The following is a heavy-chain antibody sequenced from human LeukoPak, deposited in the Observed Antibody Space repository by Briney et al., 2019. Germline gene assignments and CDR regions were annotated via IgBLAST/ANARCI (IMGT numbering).Heavy chain of an antibody. Sequence: ASVKVSCKASGYTFTGYYTHWVRQAPGQGLEWMGWINPNSGGTNYAQKFQGRVTMTRDTSISTAYMELSRLRSDDTAVYYCARERIRHYYDSSGYPDYWGQGTLVTVSS. D-gene: IGHD3-22*01. V-gene: IGHV1-2*02. J-gene: IGHJ4*02. CDR1: GYTFTGYY. CDR3: ARERIRHYYDSSGYPDY. CDR2: INPNSGGT.